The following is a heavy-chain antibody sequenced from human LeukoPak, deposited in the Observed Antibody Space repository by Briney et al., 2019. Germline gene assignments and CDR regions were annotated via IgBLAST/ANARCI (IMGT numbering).Heavy chain of an antibody. D-gene: IGHD4-23*01. Sequence: ASVKVSCKASGYTFTCYYMHWVRQAPGQGLEWMGWINPNSGGTNYAQKFQGRVTMTRDTSISTAYMELRSLRSDDTAVYYCARDHDGGNRDPLGWFDPWGQGTLVTVSS. CDR1: GYTFTCYY. J-gene: IGHJ5*02. CDR2: INPNSGGT. V-gene: IGHV1-2*02. CDR3: ARDHDGGNRDPLGWFDP.